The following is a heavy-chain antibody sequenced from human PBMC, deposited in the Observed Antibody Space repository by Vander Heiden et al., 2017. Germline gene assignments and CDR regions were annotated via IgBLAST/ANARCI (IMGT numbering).Heavy chain of an antibody. V-gene: IGHV3-23*01. J-gene: IGHJ4*02. D-gene: IGHD3-10*01. CDR2: ITGSGGGA. Sequence: EVQLLESGGGLVYPGGSLRLSCAAAGFTFSSFAMSWVRQAPGKGVGWVSGITGSGGGAYYTDSVKGRFTISRDNSKNTLFLQMNSLRADDTALYYCAKGQTLRAVKIDYWGQGTLVTVSS. CDR3: AKGQTLRAVKIDY. CDR1: GFTFSSFA.